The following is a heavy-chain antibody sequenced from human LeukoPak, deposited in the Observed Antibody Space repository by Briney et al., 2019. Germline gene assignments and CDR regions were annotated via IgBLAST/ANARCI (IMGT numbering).Heavy chain of an antibody. D-gene: IGHD4-17*01. CDR2: ISGDGGSA. V-gene: IGHV3-43*02. CDR3: VRGGPYGDYDAY. Sequence: GGSLRLSCVASGFTFHDYAMSWVRQVPGKGLEWVSLISGDGGSASYAGSVKGRFTISRDNSKNSLYLQMNSLRAEDTAVYYCVRGGPYGDYDAYWGQGTLVIVSS. CDR1: GFTFHDYA. J-gene: IGHJ4*02.